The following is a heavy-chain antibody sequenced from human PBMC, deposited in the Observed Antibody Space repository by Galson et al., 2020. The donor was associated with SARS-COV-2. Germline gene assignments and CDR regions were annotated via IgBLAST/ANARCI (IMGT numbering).Heavy chain of an antibody. V-gene: IGHV3-30*18. CDR1: GFTFSSYG. Sequence: GGSLRLSCAASGFTFSSYGMHWVRQAPGKGLEWVAVISYDGSNKYYADSVKGRFTISSDNSKNTLYLQMNSLRAEDTAVYYCAKEGIDCSSTSCYEGWVYYYYGMDVWGQGTTVTVSS. CDR3: AKEGIDCSSTSCYEGWVYYYYGMDV. D-gene: IGHD2-2*01. J-gene: IGHJ6*02. CDR2: ISYDGSNK.